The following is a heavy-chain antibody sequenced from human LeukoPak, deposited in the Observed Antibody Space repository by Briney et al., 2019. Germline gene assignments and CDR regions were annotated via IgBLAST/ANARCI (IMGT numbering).Heavy chain of an antibody. CDR1: GGTFSSYA. J-gene: IGHJ4*02. CDR3: ARATGYGAYYFGY. V-gene: IGHV1-69*06. Sequence: SVKVSCKASGGTFSSYAISWVRQAPGQGLEWMGGIIPIFGTANYAQKFQGRVTITADKSTSTAYMELSSLRSEDTAVYYCARATGYGAYYFGYWGQGTLVTVSS. CDR2: IIPIFGTA. D-gene: IGHD5-18*01.